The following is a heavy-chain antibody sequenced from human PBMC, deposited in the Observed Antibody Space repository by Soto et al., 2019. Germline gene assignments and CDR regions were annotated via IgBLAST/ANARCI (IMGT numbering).Heavy chain of an antibody. CDR3: ARETYDILTGYYSPFDY. CDR1: GGTFSSYT. CDR2: IIPILGIA. V-gene: IGHV1-69*08. D-gene: IGHD3-9*01. J-gene: IGHJ4*02. Sequence: QVQLVQSGAEVKKPGSSVKVSCKASGGTFSSYTISWVRQAPGQGLEWMGRIIPILGIANYAQKFQGRVTITADKTTSTAYMELSSLRSEDTAVYYCARETYDILTGYYSPFDYWCQGTLVTVSS.